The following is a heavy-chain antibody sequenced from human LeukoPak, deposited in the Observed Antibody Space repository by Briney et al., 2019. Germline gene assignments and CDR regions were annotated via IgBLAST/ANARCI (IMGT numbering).Heavy chain of an antibody. CDR3: ARDRGHYYDSSGLRCAFDI. V-gene: IGHV3-11*04. D-gene: IGHD3-22*01. J-gene: IGHJ3*02. CDR1: GFTFSDYY. CDR2: ISSSGSTI. Sequence: PGGSLRLSCAASGFTFSDYYMSWIRQAPGEGLEWVSYISSSGSTIYYADSVKGRFTISRDNAKNSLYLQMNSLRAEDTAVYYCARDRGHYYDSSGLRCAFDIWGQGTMVTVSS.